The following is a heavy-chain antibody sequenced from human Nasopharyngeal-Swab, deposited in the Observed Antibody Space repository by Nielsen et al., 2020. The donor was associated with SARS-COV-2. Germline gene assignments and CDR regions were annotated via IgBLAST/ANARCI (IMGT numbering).Heavy chain of an antibody. Sequence: WIRQPPGKGLEWIGEINHSGSTRYNPSLKSRVTISVDTSKNQFSLKLSSVTAADTAVYYCARLDASSTGADYWGQGTLVTVSS. D-gene: IGHD2-2*01. V-gene: IGHV4-34*01. CDR3: ARLDASSTGADY. J-gene: IGHJ4*02. CDR2: INHSGST.